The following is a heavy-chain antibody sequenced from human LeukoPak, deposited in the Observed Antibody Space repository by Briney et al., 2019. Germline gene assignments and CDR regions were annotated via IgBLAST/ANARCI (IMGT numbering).Heavy chain of an antibody. D-gene: IGHD3-10*01. V-gene: IGHV4-39*01. Sequence: SETLSLTCTVSGGSISSSNYYWGWIRQPPGKGLEWIGSIYYSGRTYYNPSLKSRVTISVDTSKNQFSLKLSSVTAADTAVYYCARGRYYYGSGSYTFGPWGQGTLVTVSS. J-gene: IGHJ5*02. CDR3: ARGRYYYGSGSYTFGP. CDR2: IYYSGRT. CDR1: GGSISSSNYY.